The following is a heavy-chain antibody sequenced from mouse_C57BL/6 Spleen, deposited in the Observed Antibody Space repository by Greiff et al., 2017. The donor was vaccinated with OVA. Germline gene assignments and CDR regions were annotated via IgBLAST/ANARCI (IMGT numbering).Heavy chain of an antibody. D-gene: IGHD1-1*01. J-gene: IGHJ2*01. CDR3: ARSLLLRYLDY. Sequence: VQLQQSGPELVKPGASVKISCKASGYSFTGYYMNWVKQSPETSLEWIGEINPSTGGTTYNQKFKGKATLTVDKSSSTAYMELRSLTSDDSAVYYCARSLLLRYLDYWGQGTTLTVSS. CDR1: GYSFTGYY. CDR2: INPSTGGT. V-gene: IGHV1-42*01.